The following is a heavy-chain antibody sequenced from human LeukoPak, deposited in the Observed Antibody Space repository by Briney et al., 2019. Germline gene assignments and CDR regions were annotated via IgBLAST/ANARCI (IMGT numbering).Heavy chain of an antibody. CDR1: GFTFSDYY. D-gene: IGHD1-26*01. Sequence: PGGSLRLSCAASGFTFSDYYMSWIRQAPGKGLEWVSYISSSGSTIYYADSVKGRFTISRDNAKNSLYLQMNSLRAEDTAVYYCAKGLSESIYDALDSWGQGTLVTVSS. J-gene: IGHJ4*02. V-gene: IGHV3-11*04. CDR2: ISSSGSTI. CDR3: AKGLSESIYDALDS.